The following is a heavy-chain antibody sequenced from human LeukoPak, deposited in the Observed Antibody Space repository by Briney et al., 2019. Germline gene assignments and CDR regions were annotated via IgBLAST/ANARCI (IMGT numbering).Heavy chain of an antibody. CDR1: GGTFSSYA. Sequence: SVKVSCKASGGTFSSYAISWVRQAPGQGLEWMGGIIPIFGTANYAQKFQGRVTITTDESTSTAYMELSSLRSEDTAVYDCARSSPQEFSEFDYWGQGTLVTVSS. J-gene: IGHJ4*02. CDR2: IIPIFGTA. V-gene: IGHV1-69*05. CDR3: ARSSPQEFSEFDY. D-gene: IGHD3-16*02.